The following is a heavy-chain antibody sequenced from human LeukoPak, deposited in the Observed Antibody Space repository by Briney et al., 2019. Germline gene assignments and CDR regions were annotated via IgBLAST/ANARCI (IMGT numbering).Heavy chain of an antibody. CDR2: ISGSGDTT. CDR3: AKDRLLNCRGDCYIFDY. CDR1: GFTLSSYV. Sequence: GGSLRLSCVASGFTLSSYVMNWVRQPPGKGLEWVSSISGSGDTTFYADSVKGGFSISRDNSKNTLYLQVHGLRPEDTAVYYCAKDRLLNCRGDCYIFDYWGQGTVVTVSS. V-gene: IGHV3-23*01. D-gene: IGHD2-21*02. J-gene: IGHJ4*02.